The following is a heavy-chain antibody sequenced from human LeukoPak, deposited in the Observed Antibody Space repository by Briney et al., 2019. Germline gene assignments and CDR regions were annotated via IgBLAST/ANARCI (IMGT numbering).Heavy chain of an antibody. CDR3: ARGRGYSYGYWSDP. D-gene: IGHD5-18*01. CDR2: IIPIFGTA. V-gene: IGHV1-69*13. Sequence: SVNVSCKASGGTFSIYAISWVRQAPGQGLEWMGGIIPIFGTANYAQKFQGRVTITADESTSTAYMELSSLRSEDTAVYYCARGRGYSYGYWSDPWGQGTLVTVSS. J-gene: IGHJ5*02. CDR1: GGTFSIYA.